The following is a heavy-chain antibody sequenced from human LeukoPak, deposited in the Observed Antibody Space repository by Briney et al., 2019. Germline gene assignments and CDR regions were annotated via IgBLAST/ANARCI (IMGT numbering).Heavy chain of an antibody. V-gene: IGHV3-7*01. CDR1: GFTFSSNW. D-gene: IGHD2-15*01. CDR3: ARANNSSWHN. J-gene: IGHJ4*02. CDR2: IKPDGSAE. Sequence: GGSLRLSCATSGFTFSSNWMSWVRHAPGRGLGWVANIKPDGSAEYYAASVKGRFTVSRDNAKNSLYLQMTSLRVEDTAIYYCARANNSSWHNWGQGALVTVSS.